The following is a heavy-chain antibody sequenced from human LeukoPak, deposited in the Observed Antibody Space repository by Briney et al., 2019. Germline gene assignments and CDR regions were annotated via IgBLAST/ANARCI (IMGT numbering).Heavy chain of an antibody. CDR1: GGSISSYY. CDR2: IYTSGST. D-gene: IGHD5-18*01. V-gene: IGHV4-4*07. CDR3: ASKRGYSYVPDAFYI. J-gene: IGHJ3*02. Sequence: SETLSLTCTVSGGSISSYYWSWIRQPAGKGLEWIGRIYTSGSTNYNPSLKSRVTMSVDTSKNQFSLKLSSVTAADTAVYYCASKRGYSYVPDAFYIWGQGTMVTVSS.